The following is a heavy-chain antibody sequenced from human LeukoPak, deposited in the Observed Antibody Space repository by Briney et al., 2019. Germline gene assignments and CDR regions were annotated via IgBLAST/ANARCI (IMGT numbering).Heavy chain of an antibody. CDR1: GFTFSSYS. J-gene: IGHJ4*02. V-gene: IGHV3-21*01. Sequence: PGGSLRLSCAASGFTFSSYSMYWVRQAPGKGLECVSFISSGSNYIYYTDSVKGRFTISRDNAKNSLYLQMNSLRVEDTAIYYCARVGCSGGTCYDYWGQGTLVTVSS. D-gene: IGHD2-15*01. CDR3: ARVGCSGGTCYDY. CDR2: ISSGSNYI.